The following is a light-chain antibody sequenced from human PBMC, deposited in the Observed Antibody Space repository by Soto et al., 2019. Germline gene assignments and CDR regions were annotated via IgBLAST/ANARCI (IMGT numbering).Light chain of an antibody. CDR1: SSDVGGYNY. CDR3: YSYAGSYTWV. Sequence: QSALTQPRSVSGSPGQSVTISCTGTSSDVGGYNYVSWYQQYPGKAPKLMIYDVNKRPSGVPDRFSGSKSGNTASLTISGLQAEDEADYYCYSYAGSYTWVFGGGTKSPS. V-gene: IGLV2-11*01. J-gene: IGLJ2*01. CDR2: DVN.